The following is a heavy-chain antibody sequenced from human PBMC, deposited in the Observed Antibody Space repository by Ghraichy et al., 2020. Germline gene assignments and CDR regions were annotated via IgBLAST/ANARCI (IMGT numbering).Heavy chain of an antibody. D-gene: IGHD3-3*01. J-gene: IGHJ4*02. CDR1: GFSFSNYY. Sequence: GESLRLSCAASGFSFSNYYITWVRQAPGKGPEWVANINQDGSKKYYVGSVKGRFTISRDNAKNSLFLQMNSLSAEDTAVYYCARASASDDFWSGFTGLDYWGQGTLVTVSS. V-gene: IGHV3-7*03. CDR3: ARASASDDFWSGFTGLDY. CDR2: INQDGSKK.